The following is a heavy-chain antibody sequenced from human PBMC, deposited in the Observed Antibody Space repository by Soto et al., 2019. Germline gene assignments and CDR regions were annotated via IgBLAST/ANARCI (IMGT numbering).Heavy chain of an antibody. J-gene: IGHJ4*02. CDR3: ARVSYDSSGYPDY. V-gene: IGHV4-59*01. CDR1: GGSISSYY. D-gene: IGHD3-22*01. CDR2: IYYSGST. Sequence: QVQLQESGPGLVKPSETLSLTCTVTGGSISSYYWSWIRQPPGKGLEWIGYIYYSGSTNYNPSLMCRVTVSVDTSKDPFSLKLSSVTAADTAVYYCARVSYDSSGYPDYWGQGTLVTVSS.